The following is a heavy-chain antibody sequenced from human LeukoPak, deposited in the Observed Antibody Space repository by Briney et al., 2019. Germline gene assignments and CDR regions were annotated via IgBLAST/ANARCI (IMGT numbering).Heavy chain of an antibody. CDR2: LTDTSGDT. CDR1: GFTFSTYA. J-gene: IGHJ4*02. D-gene: IGHD3-22*01. CDR3: ANPLSPSGRDITAIVFTGDFDY. V-gene: IGHV3-23*01. Sequence: GGSLRLSCAASGFTFSTYAMIWVRQAPGKGLEWVSGLTDTSGDTYYADSVKGRSTISRANSKNTLYLQMNSLRADDSAVYYCANPLSPSGRDITAIVFTGDFDYWGKGTLATVSS.